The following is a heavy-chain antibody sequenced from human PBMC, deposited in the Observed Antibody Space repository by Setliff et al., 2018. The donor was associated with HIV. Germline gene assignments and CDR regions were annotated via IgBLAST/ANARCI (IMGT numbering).Heavy chain of an antibody. CDR3: ARHHARWDYFDY. Sequence: SETLSLTCTVSGGSINNDIYFWSWIRQYPGKGLEWIGYIYYSGSTNYNPSLKSRVTISVDTSKNQFSLKLSSVTAADTAVYYCARHHARWDYFDYWGQGTLVTVSS. CDR2: IYYSGST. CDR1: GGSINNDIYF. V-gene: IGHV4-61*01. J-gene: IGHJ4*02.